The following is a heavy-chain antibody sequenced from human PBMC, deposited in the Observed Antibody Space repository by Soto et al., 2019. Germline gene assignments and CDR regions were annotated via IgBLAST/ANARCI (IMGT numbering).Heavy chain of an antibody. CDR3: ARGRSSTSPYPIGY. D-gene: IGHD2-2*01. J-gene: IGHJ4*02. CDR2: IYYSGST. V-gene: IGHV4-31*11. Sequence: SETLSLTCAVSGGSISSGGYSWSWIRQPPGKGLEWIGYIYYSGSTYYNPSLKSRVTISVDTSKNQFSLKLSSVTAADTAVYYCARGRSSTSPYPIGYWGQGTLVTVSS. CDR1: GGSISSGGYS.